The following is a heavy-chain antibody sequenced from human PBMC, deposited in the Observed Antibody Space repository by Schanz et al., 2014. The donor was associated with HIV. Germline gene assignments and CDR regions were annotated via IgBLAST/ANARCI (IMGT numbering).Heavy chain of an antibody. J-gene: IGHJ4*02. Sequence: EVQLLESGGGLEQPGGSLRLSCAASGFNFNNYAMTWVRQAPGKGLEWVSSISESGGRTYYADSVNGRFTISRDNSKNTLYLQMNSLRPEDTAVYYCAREAYDISTGYYNPVLGYWGQGTLVTVSS. CDR3: AREAYDISTGYYNPVLGY. V-gene: IGHV3-23*01. D-gene: IGHD3-9*01. CDR2: ISESGGRT. CDR1: GFNFNNYA.